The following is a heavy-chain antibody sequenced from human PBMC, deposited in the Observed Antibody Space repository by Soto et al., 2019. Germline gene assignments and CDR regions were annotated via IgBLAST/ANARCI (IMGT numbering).Heavy chain of an antibody. D-gene: IGHD2-8*01. Sequence: QVQLEQSGAEVKKPGSSVKVSCKASGGTFRTAAVSWVRQAPGQGLEWMGGIMPVFRTPDYAQKFHGRVTITADESTSTAYMELSGLRSDDTAVYYCARDNDRPQLGGNYYYVLDVWGQGTTITVYS. CDR3: ARDNDRPQLGGNYYYVLDV. V-gene: IGHV1-69*12. CDR1: GGTFRTAA. CDR2: IMPVFRTP. J-gene: IGHJ6*01.